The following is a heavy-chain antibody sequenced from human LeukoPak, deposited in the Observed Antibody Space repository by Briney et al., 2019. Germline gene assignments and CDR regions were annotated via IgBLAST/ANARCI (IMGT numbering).Heavy chain of an antibody. CDR2: INHSGST. J-gene: IGHJ4*02. CDR1: GGSFSGYD. V-gene: IGHV4-34*01. D-gene: IGHD6-13*01. Sequence: SETLSLTCAVYGGSFSGYDWSWIRQPPGTGLDRNGEINHSGSTNYNSSPTSRVPISVETSKNQFFLKLSSGTAADTAVYYCARGVWDSSSWPRRRYYFDYWGQGTLVTASS. CDR3: ARGVWDSSSWPRRRYYFDY.